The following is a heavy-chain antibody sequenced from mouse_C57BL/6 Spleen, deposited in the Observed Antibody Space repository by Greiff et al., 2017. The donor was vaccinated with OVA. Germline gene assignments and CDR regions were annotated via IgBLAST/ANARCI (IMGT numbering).Heavy chain of an antibody. D-gene: IGHD3-2*02. Sequence: VQLQESGAELVRPGASVTLSCKASGYTFTDYEMHWVKQTPVHGLEWIGAIDPETGGTAYNQKFKGKAILTADKSSSTAYMELRSLTSEDSAVYYCTRQQATDAMDYWGQGTSLTVSS. CDR3: TRQQATDAMDY. CDR2: IDPETGGT. CDR1: GYTFTDYE. J-gene: IGHJ4*01. V-gene: IGHV1-15*01.